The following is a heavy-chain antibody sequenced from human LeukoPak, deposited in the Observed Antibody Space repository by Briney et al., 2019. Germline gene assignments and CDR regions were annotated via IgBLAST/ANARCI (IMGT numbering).Heavy chain of an antibody. CDR1: GFTFSDFW. D-gene: IGHD3-22*01. CDR2: INEDGSEK. Sequence: GWSLRLSCAASGFTFSDFWMTWVRQDAGKGREREANINEDGSEKYYVDSVKGRFIISRDNAKNSLYLQMNSLRAEDTAVYYCAREYFYNSSGYRALRYWGQGTLVTVSS. CDR3: AREYFYNSSGYRALRY. V-gene: IGHV3-7*01. J-gene: IGHJ4*02.